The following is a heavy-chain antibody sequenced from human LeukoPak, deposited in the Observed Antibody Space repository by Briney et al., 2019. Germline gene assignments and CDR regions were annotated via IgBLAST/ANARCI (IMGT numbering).Heavy chain of an antibody. CDR2: INWNDGST. D-gene: IGHD6-13*01. CDR1: ASTFDDFG. Sequence: RSGGSLRLSCTASASTFDDFGMSWVRQAPGKGLEWVSGINWNDGSTSYADSVKGRFTMSRDNAKNSLFLQMNSLRVEDTALYYCACSSSWDVYGTDAFDIWGQGTLVTVSS. CDR3: ACSSSWDVYGTDAFDI. J-gene: IGHJ3*02. V-gene: IGHV3-20*04.